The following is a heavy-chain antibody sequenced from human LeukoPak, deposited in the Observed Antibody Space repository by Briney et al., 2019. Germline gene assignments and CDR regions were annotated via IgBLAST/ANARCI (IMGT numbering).Heavy chain of an antibody. CDR1: GYAFTGYY. CDR3: ARRGLDSGGTWVFDY. Sequence: ASVKVSCKASGYAFTGYYIHWVRQAPGQGLEWMGWINPKNGGTKYAQNFQGSVTMTRDTSISTAYMELSTLRSDDTAVYYCARRGLDSGGTWVFDYWGQGTLVTVSS. V-gene: IGHV1-2*02. CDR2: INPKNGGT. J-gene: IGHJ4*02. D-gene: IGHD1-26*01.